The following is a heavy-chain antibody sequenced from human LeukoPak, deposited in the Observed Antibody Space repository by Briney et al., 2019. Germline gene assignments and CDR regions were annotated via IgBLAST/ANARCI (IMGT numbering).Heavy chain of an antibody. V-gene: IGHV3-23*01. CDR2: ISGSGGST. CDR1: EFTFSSYA. Sequence: SGGSLRLSCVASEFTFSSYAMSWVRQAPGKGLEWVSAISGSGGSTYYADSVKGRFTISRDNSKNTLYLQMNSLRAEDTAVYYCAKVWSGYYDYWGQGTLVTVSS. J-gene: IGHJ4*02. D-gene: IGHD3-3*01. CDR3: AKVWSGYYDY.